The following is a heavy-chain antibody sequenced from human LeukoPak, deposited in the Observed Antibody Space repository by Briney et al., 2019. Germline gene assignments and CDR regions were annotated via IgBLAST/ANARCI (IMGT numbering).Heavy chain of an antibody. D-gene: IGHD3-22*01. Sequence: GGSLRLSCAASGFTFSCYAMSWVRQAPGKGLEWVSAISGSGGSTYYADSVKGRFTISRDNSKNTLYLQMSSLRAEDTAVYYCVYYDSSGYLDYWGQGTLVTVSS. CDR1: GFTFSCYA. CDR2: ISGSGGST. V-gene: IGHV3-23*01. J-gene: IGHJ4*02. CDR3: VYYDSSGYLDY.